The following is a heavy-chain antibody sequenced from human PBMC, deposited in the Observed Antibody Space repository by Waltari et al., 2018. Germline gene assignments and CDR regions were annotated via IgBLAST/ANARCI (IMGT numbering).Heavy chain of an antibody. V-gene: IGHV1-3*01. CDR2: INAGNGNT. Sequence: QVQLVQSGAEVKKPGASVKVSCQASGYTFTSYAMHWVRQAPGQRLEWMGWINAGNGNTKYSQKFQGRVTITRDTSASTAYMELSSLRSEDTAVYYCARRPGTGYSSGLDYWGQGTLVTVSS. CDR3: ARRPGTGYSSGLDY. D-gene: IGHD6-19*01. CDR1: GYTFTSYA. J-gene: IGHJ4*02.